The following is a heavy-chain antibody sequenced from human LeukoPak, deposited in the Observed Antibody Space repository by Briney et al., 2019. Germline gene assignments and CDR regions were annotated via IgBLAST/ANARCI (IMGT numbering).Heavy chain of an antibody. J-gene: IGHJ4*02. D-gene: IGHD3-10*01. V-gene: IGHV4-34*01. CDR2: IYHSGST. Sequence: SETLSLTCAVYGGSFSGYYWSWVRQPPGKGLEWIGEIYHSGSTNYNPSLKSRVTISVDKSKNQFSLKLSSVTAADTAVYYCARATQGMVRGVIITDWGQGTLVTVSS. CDR3: ARATQGMVRGVIITD. CDR1: GGSFSGYY.